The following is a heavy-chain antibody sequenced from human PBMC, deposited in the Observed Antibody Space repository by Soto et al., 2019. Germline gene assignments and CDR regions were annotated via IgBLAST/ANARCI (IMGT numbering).Heavy chain of an antibody. CDR1: GFGFSTHA. V-gene: IGHV3-23*01. Sequence: QPGGSLRLSCAASGFGFSTHALSWVRQAPGKGLEWLSSITNTGITTHYADSVKGRFTISRENSRNTLHLQMKNLRVDDTAVYYCAKGFDYGDTKHIDPWGQGTLVTVSS. CDR3: AKGFDYGDTKHIDP. D-gene: IGHD4-17*01. J-gene: IGHJ5*02. CDR2: ITNTGITT.